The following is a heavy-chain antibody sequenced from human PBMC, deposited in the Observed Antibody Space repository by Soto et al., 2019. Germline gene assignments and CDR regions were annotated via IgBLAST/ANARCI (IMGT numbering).Heavy chain of an antibody. CDR3: ARGATVTQFDY. CDR2: GSYSGTT. Sequence: SETLSLTCTVSGVSVSSGSFYGAWIRQPPGKGLEWIGFGSYSGTTNYKPSLKSRVTISVDTSRSQISLKVSSLTAADTAVYYCARGATVTQFDYWGRGTLVTVSS. J-gene: IGHJ4*02. D-gene: IGHD4-17*01. CDR1: GVSVSSGSFY. V-gene: IGHV4-61*01.